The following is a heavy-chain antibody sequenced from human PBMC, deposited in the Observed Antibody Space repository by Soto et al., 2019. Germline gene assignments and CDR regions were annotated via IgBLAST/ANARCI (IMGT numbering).Heavy chain of an antibody. Sequence: QVQLVQSGAEVKKPGASVKVSCKASGYTFTSYDIKWVRQATGQGLEWMGWMNPNSGDTGYAQKFQGRVTMTRNTSISTAYMDLSSLRSEDTAVYFCARGRRERGSYFLYPAGDAFDIWGQGTMVTVSS. J-gene: IGHJ3*02. V-gene: IGHV1-8*01. CDR1: GYTFTSYD. CDR3: ARGRRERGSYFLYPAGDAFDI. CDR2: MNPNSGDT. D-gene: IGHD1-26*01.